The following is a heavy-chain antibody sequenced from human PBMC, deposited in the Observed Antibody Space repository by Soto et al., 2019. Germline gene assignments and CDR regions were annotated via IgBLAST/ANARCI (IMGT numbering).Heavy chain of an antibody. CDR1: GYTFTKFH. CDR3: ATEGDPRLYAATVFDY. Sequence: QVRLVQSGAEVKKPGASVKISCETSGYTFTKFHLHWVRQAPGQGLEWMGRINPTGGTVNYAQHFQGRVTVTTDTSTSTGHMELSSLRFEDTAVYYCATEGDPRLYAATVFDYWGQGTLLSVSS. J-gene: IGHJ4*02. CDR2: INPTGGTV. D-gene: IGHD3-16*01. V-gene: IGHV1-46*01.